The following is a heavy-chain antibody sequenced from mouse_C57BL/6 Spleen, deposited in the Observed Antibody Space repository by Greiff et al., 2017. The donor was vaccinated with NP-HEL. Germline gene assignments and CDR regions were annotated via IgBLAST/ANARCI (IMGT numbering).Heavy chain of an antibody. Sequence: VQLQQSGAELVKPGASVKLSCKASGYTFTSYWMHWVKQRPGQGLEWIGMIHPNSGSTNYNEKFKSKATLTVDKSSSTTYMQLSSLTSEDSAVYYCARRRGDWDEGFAYWGQGTLVTVSA. CDR3: ARRRGDWDEGFAY. D-gene: IGHD4-1*01. J-gene: IGHJ3*01. CDR2: IHPNSGST. CDR1: GYTFTSYW. V-gene: IGHV1-64*01.